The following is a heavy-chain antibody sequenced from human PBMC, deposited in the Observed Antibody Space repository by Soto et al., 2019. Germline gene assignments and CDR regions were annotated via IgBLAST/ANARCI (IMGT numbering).Heavy chain of an antibody. CDR2: IKQDGSKK. CDR1: GFTFSSYW. V-gene: IGHV3-7*05. D-gene: IGHD1-26*01. J-gene: IGHJ5*02. CDR3: ARATGSGTYPGVLES. Sequence: EVQLVESGGGLVQPGGSLRLSCAASGFTFSSYWMNWVRQAPGKGLEWVANIKQDGSKKYYVDSVKGRFTISRDNTKNSLYLQMNSLRAEDTAIYYCARATGSGTYPGVLESWGQGTLVTVSS.